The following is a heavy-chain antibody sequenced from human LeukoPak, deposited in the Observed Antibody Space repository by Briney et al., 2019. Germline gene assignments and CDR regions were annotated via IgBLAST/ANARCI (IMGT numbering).Heavy chain of an antibody. J-gene: IGHJ4*02. Sequence: PSETLSLTCAVSGGPIIASYWSWIRQPPGKGLEWIGYTNYSGTGNYNPSLKSRVTISIDTSKNRFSLRLTSVTAADTAVYYCARVRFYDTTGYSTSYYLDYWGQGALVTVSS. CDR1: GGPIIASY. CDR2: TNYSGTG. V-gene: IGHV4-59*01. CDR3: ARVRFYDTTGYSTSYYLDY. D-gene: IGHD3-22*01.